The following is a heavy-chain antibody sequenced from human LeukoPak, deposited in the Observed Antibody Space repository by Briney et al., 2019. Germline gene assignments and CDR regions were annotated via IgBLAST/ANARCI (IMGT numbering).Heavy chain of an antibody. CDR1: GYSFTSYW. CDR2: IYPGDSDT. J-gene: IGHJ5*02. CDR3: ARGLNYYGSGSYNWFDP. D-gene: IGHD3-10*01. Sequence: GESLKISCKGSGYSFTSYWIGWVRQMPGKGLEWMGIIYPGDSDTRYSPSFQGQVTISADKSISTAYLQWSSLKASDTAMYYCARGLNYYGSGSYNWFDPWGQGTLVTVSS. V-gene: IGHV5-51*01.